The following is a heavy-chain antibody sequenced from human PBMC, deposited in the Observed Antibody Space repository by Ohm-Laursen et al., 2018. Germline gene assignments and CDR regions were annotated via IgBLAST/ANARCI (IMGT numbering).Heavy chain of an antibody. CDR1: GFTFSDSA. CDR3: AKLGYHDAYCGGDCLGY. V-gene: IGHV3-73*01. D-gene: IGHD2-21*01. J-gene: IGHJ4*02. Sequence: GSLRLSCSASGFTFSDSAIHWVRQASGKGLEWVGRIRGKPNSYATAYAASVKGRFTISRDDSKNTAYLQMNSLKTEDTAVYYCAKLGYHDAYCGGDCLGYWGQGTLVTVSS. CDR2: IRGKPNSYAT.